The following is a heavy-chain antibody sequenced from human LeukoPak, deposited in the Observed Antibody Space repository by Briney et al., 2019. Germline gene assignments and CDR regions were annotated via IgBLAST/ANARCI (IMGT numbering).Heavy chain of an antibody. V-gene: IGHV4-59*01. Sequence: SETLSLTCTVSGGSINSYYWNWIRQPPGKGLEWIGYIYYSGSTDYNPSLKSRVTISVETSKNQFSLKLSSVTAADTAVYYCATRLTMIVVGGFDYWGQGTLVTVSS. D-gene: IGHD3-22*01. CDR1: GGSINSYY. J-gene: IGHJ4*02. CDR3: ATRLTMIVVGGFDY. CDR2: IYYSGST.